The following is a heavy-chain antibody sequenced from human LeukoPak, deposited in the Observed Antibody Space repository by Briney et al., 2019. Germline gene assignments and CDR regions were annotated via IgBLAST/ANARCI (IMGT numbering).Heavy chain of an antibody. CDR2: IYTSGST. D-gene: IGHD6-19*01. J-gene: IGHJ4*02. CDR3: ARGQAVAGPCDY. Sequence: SETLSLTCTVSGGSISSYYWSWIRQPAGKGLEWIGRIYTSGSTNYNPSLKSRVTISVDKSKNQFSLKLSSVTAADTAVYYCARGQAVAGPCDYWGQGTLVTVSS. V-gene: IGHV4-4*07. CDR1: GGSISSYY.